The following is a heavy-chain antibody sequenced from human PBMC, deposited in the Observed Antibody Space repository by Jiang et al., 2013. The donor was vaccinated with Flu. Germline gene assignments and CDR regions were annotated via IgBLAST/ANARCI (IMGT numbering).Heavy chain of an antibody. Sequence: GLVKPSETLSLTCTVSGGSISGYYWSWIRQPPGKGLEWIGYIYSSGSTNYNPSLRSRVTMSVDTSKNHFSLTLTSVTAADTAMYFCARFEYSSSVSSIWGQGTLVTVS. CDR1: GGSISGYY. CDR2: IYSSGST. D-gene: IGHD6-6*01. CDR3: ARFEYSSSVSSI. V-gene: IGHV4-59*01. J-gene: IGHJ4*02.